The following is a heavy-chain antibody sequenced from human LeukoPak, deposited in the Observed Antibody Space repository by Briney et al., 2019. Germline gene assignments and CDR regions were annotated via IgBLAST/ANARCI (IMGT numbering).Heavy chain of an antibody. Sequence: SETLSLTCTVSGGSVSSGSYYWSWIRQPPGKGLEWIGYIYYSGSTKYNPSLKSRVTISVDTSKNQFSLKLSSVTAADTAVYYCVVTPKWIQLWPNFDYWGQGTLVTVSS. J-gene: IGHJ4*02. CDR2: IYYSGST. D-gene: IGHD5-18*01. CDR1: GGSVSSGSYY. V-gene: IGHV4-61*01. CDR3: VVTPKWIQLWPNFDY.